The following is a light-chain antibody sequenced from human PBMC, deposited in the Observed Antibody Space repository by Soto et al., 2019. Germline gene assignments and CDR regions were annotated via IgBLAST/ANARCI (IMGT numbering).Light chain of an antibody. V-gene: IGLV2-18*02. J-gene: IGLJ1*01. CDR3: NSYTGSSTYV. Sequence: QSALTQPPSVSGSPGLSVAISCTGTSSDVGSYNRVSWYQQPPGAAPKLMIYEVSNRPSGVPDRFSGSKSGNTASLTISGLQAEDEADYYCNSYTGSSTYVFGTGTKVTVL. CDR2: EVS. CDR1: SSDVGSYNR.